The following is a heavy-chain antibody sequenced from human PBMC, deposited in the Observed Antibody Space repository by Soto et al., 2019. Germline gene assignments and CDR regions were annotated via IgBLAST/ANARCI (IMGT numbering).Heavy chain of an antibody. V-gene: IGHV3-9*01. CDR3: AKDHARGGLFDY. CDR1: GFTFDDYA. D-gene: IGHD3-10*01. Sequence: DVQLVESGGGLVQPGRSLRLSCAASGFTFDDYAMHWVRQAPGKGLEWVSGISWNSGSIGYADSVKGRFTISRDNAKNSLYLQMNSLRAEDTALYYCAKDHARGGLFDYWGQGTLVTVSS. CDR2: ISWNSGSI. J-gene: IGHJ4*02.